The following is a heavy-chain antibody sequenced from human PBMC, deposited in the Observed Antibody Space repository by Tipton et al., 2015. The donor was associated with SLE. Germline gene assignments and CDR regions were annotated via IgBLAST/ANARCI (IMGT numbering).Heavy chain of an antibody. CDR1: GVSISRTSYY. CDR2: IYYSGNS. Sequence: TLSLTCTVSGVSISRTSYYWGWIRQPPGKGLEWIGSIYYSGNSYYNPSLKSRLTMSVDTSKNHLSLKLRSVTAADTAVYYCARPGEDNGGNPSPEHFLHWGQGTLVIVSS. CDR3: ARPGEDNGGNPSPEHFLH. D-gene: IGHD4-23*01. V-gene: IGHV4-39*01. J-gene: IGHJ1*01.